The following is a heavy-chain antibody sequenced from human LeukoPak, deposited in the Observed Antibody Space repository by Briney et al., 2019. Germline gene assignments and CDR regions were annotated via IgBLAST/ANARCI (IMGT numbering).Heavy chain of an antibody. CDR3: ARPGCGGNCYYRMDV. J-gene: IGHJ6*04. D-gene: IGHD2-21*01. CDR1: GFTFSSYA. CDR2: VSSNSTST. V-gene: IGHV3-23*01. Sequence: GGSLRLSCAASGFTFSSYAMTWIRQAPGKGLEWISAVSSNSTSTIYAASVKGRFAISRDNSRNTLFLQMNSLRADDTAVYYCARPGCGGNCYYRMDVWGKGTTVTVSS.